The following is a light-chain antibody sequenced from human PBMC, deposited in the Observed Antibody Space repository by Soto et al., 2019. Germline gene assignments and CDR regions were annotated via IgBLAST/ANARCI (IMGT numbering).Light chain of an antibody. CDR2: DAS. CDR1: ESVGNY. CDR3: QQRSSWPPPT. V-gene: IGKV3-11*01. Sequence: IVLTQSPATFSLSPGERATLSFSASESVGNYLAGYQEKPGQAPRLLIYDASNRATGIPPRFSGSGSGTDFTLTISSLEPEDFAVYYCQQRSSWPPPTFGGGTKVDI. J-gene: IGKJ4*01.